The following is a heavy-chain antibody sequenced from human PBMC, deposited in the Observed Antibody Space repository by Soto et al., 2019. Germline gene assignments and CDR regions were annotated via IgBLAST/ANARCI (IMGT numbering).Heavy chain of an antibody. CDR3: ARVTRFLEWLDWFDP. J-gene: IGHJ5*02. Sequence: QVQLVQSGAEVKKPGASVKVSCKASGYTFTSYDINWVRQATGQGLEWMGWMNPNSGNTGYAQKFQGRATMTRNTSISTAYMELSSLRSEDTAVYYCARVTRFLEWLDWFDPWGQGTLVTVSS. D-gene: IGHD3-3*01. CDR2: MNPNSGNT. CDR1: GYTFTSYD. V-gene: IGHV1-8*01.